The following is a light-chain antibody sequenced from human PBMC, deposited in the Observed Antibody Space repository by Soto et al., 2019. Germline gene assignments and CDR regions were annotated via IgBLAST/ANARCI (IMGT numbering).Light chain of an antibody. V-gene: IGKV3-20*01. CDR1: QSVTINY. CDR3: QQYGSSPLWT. Sequence: IVLTQSPGTLSLYPGERATLSCRASQSVTINYLAWYQQKPGQAPRLLVYGASTRATGTPDRFSGSGSGSAATLTINRLEPEDFAVYYCQQYGSSPLWTFGQGTKVDIK. CDR2: GAS. J-gene: IGKJ1*01.